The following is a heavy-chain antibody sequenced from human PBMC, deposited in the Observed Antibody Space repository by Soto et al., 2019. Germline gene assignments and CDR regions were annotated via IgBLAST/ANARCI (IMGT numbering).Heavy chain of an antibody. CDR1: GYTFASYW. Sequence: PGESVKISCKGSGYTFASYWIAWVRQMPGKGLEWMGIIYPNDFDTKYSPSFQGQVTISADKSISTAYLQWDSLKASDTAMYYCARQSATSPTYHYYEMDVWGQGT. J-gene: IGHJ6*02. CDR3: ARQSATSPTYHYYEMDV. CDR2: IYPNDFDT. D-gene: IGHD1-1*01. V-gene: IGHV5-51*01.